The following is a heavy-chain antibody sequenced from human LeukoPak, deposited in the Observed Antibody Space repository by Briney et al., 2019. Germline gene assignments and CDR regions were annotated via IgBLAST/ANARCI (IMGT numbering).Heavy chain of an antibody. D-gene: IGHD2-2*01. J-gene: IGHJ3*02. Sequence: GSLRLSCATSGFTFSTYGMHWVRQAPGKGLEWVAIVWNDGSNQYYSDSVKGRFSISRDNSKNILNLQMNSLRAEDTAVYYCAKDRYCTSSTCQGFDIWGQGTMVTVSS. CDR1: GFTFSTYG. CDR2: VWNDGSNQ. V-gene: IGHV3-33*03. CDR3: AKDRYCTSSTCQGFDI.